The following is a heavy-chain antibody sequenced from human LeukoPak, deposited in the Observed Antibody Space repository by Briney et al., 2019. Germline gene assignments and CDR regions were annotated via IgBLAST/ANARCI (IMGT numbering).Heavy chain of an antibody. D-gene: IGHD2-8*02. CDR3: ARRPSVTGAPFDY. Sequence: GESPKIPFRGSGYSLSDYWIGWVRQMPGEGVEWVGLISASGSDFRNSPSFEGQVTISVDKSINTAYLQWSRLRASDTAIYYCARRPSVTGAPFDYWGQGTLVTVSS. CDR1: GYSLSDYW. V-gene: IGHV5-51*01. CDR2: ISASGSDF. J-gene: IGHJ4*02.